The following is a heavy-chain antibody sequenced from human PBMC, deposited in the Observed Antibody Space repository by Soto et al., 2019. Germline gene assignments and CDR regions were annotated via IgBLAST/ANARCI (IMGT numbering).Heavy chain of an antibody. V-gene: IGHV1-69*06. J-gene: IGHJ6*02. CDR2: IIPIFGTA. Sequence: QVQLVQSGAEVKKPGSSVKVSCKASGGTFSSYAISWVRQAPGQGLEWMGGIIPIFGTANYAQKFQGRVTITADKSTSTAYMALSSLRSEDTAVYYCAREGGDIVVVPAARYYYYYGMDVWGQGTTVTVSS. CDR1: GGTFSSYA. D-gene: IGHD2-2*01. CDR3: AREGGDIVVVPAARYYYYYGMDV.